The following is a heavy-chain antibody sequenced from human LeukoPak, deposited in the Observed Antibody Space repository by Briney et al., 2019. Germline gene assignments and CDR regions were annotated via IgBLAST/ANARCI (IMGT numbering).Heavy chain of an antibody. Sequence: YYTDSLKGRFTVSRDNAKNSLDLQMNSLRAEDTAVYYCARARLGIAAGIDYWGQGTLVTVSS. V-gene: IGHV3-21*01. D-gene: IGHD6-13*01. J-gene: IGHJ4*02. CDR3: ARARLGIAAGIDY.